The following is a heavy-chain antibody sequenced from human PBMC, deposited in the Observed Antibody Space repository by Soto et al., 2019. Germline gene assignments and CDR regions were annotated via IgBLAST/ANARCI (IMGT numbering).Heavy chain of an antibody. Sequence: QVQLVESGGGVVQPGRSLRLSCAASGFTFSSYGMHWVRQAPGKGLEWVAVIWYDGSNKYYADSVKGRFTISRDNSKNTVDLQMTSLRAEATAVYYCAGYRAAYLDWISPRRTYGMDVLGQGPAASVSS. J-gene: IGHJ6*02. CDR3: AGYRAAYLDWISPRRTYGMDV. CDR2: IWYDGSNK. D-gene: IGHD3-3*02. CDR1: GFTFSSYG. V-gene: IGHV3-33*01.